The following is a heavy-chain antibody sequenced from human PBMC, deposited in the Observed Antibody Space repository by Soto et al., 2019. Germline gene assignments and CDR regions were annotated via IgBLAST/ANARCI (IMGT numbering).Heavy chain of an antibody. Sequence: LRLSCAASGFTFSSYAMHWVRQAPGKGLEWVAVIWYDGSNKYYADSVKGRFTISRDNSKNTLYLQMNSLRAEDTAVYYCAREELGSGWYYFDYWGQGTLVTVSS. V-gene: IGHV3-33*08. CDR2: IWYDGSNK. CDR1: GFTFSSYA. CDR3: AREELGSGWYYFDY. J-gene: IGHJ4*02. D-gene: IGHD6-19*01.